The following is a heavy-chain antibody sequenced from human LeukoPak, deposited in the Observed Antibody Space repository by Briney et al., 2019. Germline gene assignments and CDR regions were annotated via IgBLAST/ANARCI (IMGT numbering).Heavy chain of an antibody. V-gene: IGHV4-34*01. CDR1: GGSFSGYY. CDR3: ARGLGSGWTDY. D-gene: IGHD6-19*01. J-gene: IGHJ4*02. Sequence: KPSETLSLTCAVYGGSFSGYYWSWIRQPPGKGLEGIGEINHSGSTNYNPSLKSRVTISVDTSKNQFSLKLSSVTAADTAVYYCARGLGSGWTDYWGQGTLVTVSS. CDR2: INHSGST.